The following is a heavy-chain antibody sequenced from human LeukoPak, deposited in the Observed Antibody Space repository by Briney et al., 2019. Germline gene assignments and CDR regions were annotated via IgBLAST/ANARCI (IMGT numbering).Heavy chain of an antibody. Sequence: PGGSLRLSCAASGFTFSDYYMSWIRQAPGKGLEWVSYIXSSGSTIYYADSVKGRFTISRDNSKNTLYLQMNSLRAEDTAVYYCAKGATSCSSTSCPDAFDIWGQGTMVTVSS. CDR2: IXSSGSTI. D-gene: IGHD2-2*01. V-gene: IGHV3-11*04. J-gene: IGHJ3*02. CDR3: AKGATSCSSTSCPDAFDI. CDR1: GFTFSDYY.